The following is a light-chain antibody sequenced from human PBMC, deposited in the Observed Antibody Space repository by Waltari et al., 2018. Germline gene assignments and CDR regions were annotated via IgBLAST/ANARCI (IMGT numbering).Light chain of an antibody. CDR3: QVWDSSSDHWV. V-gene: IGLV3-21*04. CDR2: DNN. Sequence: SYVLTQAPSVSAAPGKTATISCGGNNIRYKSVHWYHQRSGQAPVLVIYDNNARPSGIPERFSGSSSGNTATLTISRVEAGDEADYYCQVWDSSSDHWVFGGGTKLTVL. CDR1: NIRYKS. J-gene: IGLJ3*02.